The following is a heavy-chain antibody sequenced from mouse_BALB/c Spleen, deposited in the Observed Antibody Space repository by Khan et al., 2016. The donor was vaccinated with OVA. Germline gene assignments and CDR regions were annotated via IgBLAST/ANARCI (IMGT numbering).Heavy chain of an antibody. CDR1: GYTITTYT. Sequence: VELVESGAELARPGASVKMSCKASGYTITTYTMHWVKQRPGQGLEWIGYIDPSSAYTNYNQKFKDKATLTADKSSSTAYMQLSGLTSEDSAVYYYAGYYCGNTYRFAYWGQGTLVTVSA. CDR2: IDPSSAYT. J-gene: IGHJ3*01. V-gene: IGHV1-4*01. CDR3: AGYYCGNTYRFAY. D-gene: IGHD1-1*01.